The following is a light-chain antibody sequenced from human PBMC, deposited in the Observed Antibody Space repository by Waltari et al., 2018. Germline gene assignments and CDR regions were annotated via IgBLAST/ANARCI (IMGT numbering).Light chain of an antibody. CDR1: NIGSKS. Sequence: SYVLTQPPSVSVAPGQTARITCGGNNIGSKSVHWFQQKPGQAPVLVVYDDTDRPSGVSTLFSGSRSGNTASLTISGLQAEDEADYYCSSYASSSSVVFGGGTKLTVL. CDR3: SSYASSSSVV. V-gene: IGLV3-21*02. CDR2: DDT. J-gene: IGLJ2*01.